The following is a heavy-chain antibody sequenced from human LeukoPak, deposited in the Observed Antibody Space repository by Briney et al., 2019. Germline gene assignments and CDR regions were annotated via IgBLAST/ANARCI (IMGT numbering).Heavy chain of an antibody. CDR3: ARGRYCSSTSCYILSARAHYMDV. Sequence: SETLSLTCAVYGGSFSGYYWSWIRQPPGKGLEWIGEINHSGSTNYNPSLKSRVTISVDTSKNQFSLKLSSVTAADTAVYYCARGRYCSSTSCYILSARAHYMDVWGKGTTVTVSS. CDR1: GGSFSGYY. D-gene: IGHD2-2*02. CDR2: INHSGST. V-gene: IGHV4-34*01. J-gene: IGHJ6*03.